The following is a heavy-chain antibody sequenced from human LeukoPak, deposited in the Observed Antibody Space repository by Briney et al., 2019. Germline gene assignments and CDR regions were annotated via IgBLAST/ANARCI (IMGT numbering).Heavy chain of an antibody. V-gene: IGHV1-2*02. J-gene: IGHJ4*02. CDR1: GYSFTGYY. CDR3: ARDQNYYDATSYYGIDY. D-gene: IGHD3-22*01. CDR2: INPNSGAT. Sequence: ASVKVCCKASGYSFTGYYIHWVRQAPGQGLEWMGWINPNSGATNYAQRFQDRVTMTRDTSINTAYMELNRLRSDDTAMYYCARDQNYYDATSYYGIDYWGQGTLVTVSS.